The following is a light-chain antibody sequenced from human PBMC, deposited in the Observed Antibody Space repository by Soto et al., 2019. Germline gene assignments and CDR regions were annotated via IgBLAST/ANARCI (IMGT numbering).Light chain of an antibody. Sequence: DIQVTQSPSSLSASAGDRVTITCRASQSISNHLNWYQQKPGKTPRLLIYGATTLQSGVPSRFSGSGSGTDFALTISSLQPEDFATYYCQQLKSYVTFGQGTRLEIK. CDR3: QQLKSYVT. CDR1: QSISNH. J-gene: IGKJ5*01. V-gene: IGKV1-9*01. CDR2: GAT.